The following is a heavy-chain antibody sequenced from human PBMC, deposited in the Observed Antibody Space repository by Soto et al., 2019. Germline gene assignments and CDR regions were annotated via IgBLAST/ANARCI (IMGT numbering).Heavy chain of an antibody. CDR3: ARGGRYYYDSSGYFGGHYYYGMDV. CDR1: GGPFSTYA. D-gene: IGHD3-22*01. CDR2: IMPIFDSP. Sequence: SVKVSCKASGGPFSTYAINWVRQAPGQGLEWVGGIMPIFDSPKYAQKFQGRVTITADESTSTAYMELSSLRSEDTAVYYCARGGRYYYDSSGYFGGHYYYGMDVWGQGTTVTVSS. J-gene: IGHJ6*02. V-gene: IGHV1-69*13.